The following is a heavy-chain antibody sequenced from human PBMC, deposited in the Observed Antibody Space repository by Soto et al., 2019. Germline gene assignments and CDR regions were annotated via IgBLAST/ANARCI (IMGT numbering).Heavy chain of an antibody. CDR2: IYSGGST. V-gene: IGHV3-53*01. D-gene: IGHD1-20*01. J-gene: IGHJ5*02. CDR1: GFTVSSNY. Sequence: EVQLVESGGGLIQPGGSLRLSCAASGFTVSSNYMSWVRQAPGKGLEWGSVIYSGGSTYYADSVKGRFTISRDNSKNTLYLQMNSLRAEDTAVYYCARENGITGPEWFDPWGQGTLVTVSS. CDR3: ARENGITGPEWFDP.